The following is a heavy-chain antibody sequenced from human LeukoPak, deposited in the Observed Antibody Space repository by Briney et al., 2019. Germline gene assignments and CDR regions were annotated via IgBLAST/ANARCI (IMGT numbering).Heavy chain of an antibody. D-gene: IGHD3-22*01. V-gene: IGHV3-33*08. CDR3: AREQSDSRGYSNWFDP. CDR1: GFTFSSYG. J-gene: IGHJ5*02. CDR2: VRCDGSNK. Sequence: GGSLRLSCAASGFTFSSYGMHWVRQAPGKGLEWVAAVRCDGSNKYYADSVKGRFTISRDNSKNTLYLQMNSLRAEDTAVYYCAREQSDSRGYSNWFDPWGQGTLVTVPS.